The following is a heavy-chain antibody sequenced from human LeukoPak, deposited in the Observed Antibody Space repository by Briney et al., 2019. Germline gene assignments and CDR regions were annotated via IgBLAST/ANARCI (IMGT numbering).Heavy chain of an antibody. CDR2: FYSGGST. Sequence: SGGSLRLSCAASGFTVRSTYMSWVRQAPGKGLEWVSVFYSGGSTYYADSVKGRFTISRDNSKNTLYLQMNSLRAEDTAVYYCARVGPRTWGNSSGRLRKYFDYWGQGALVTVSS. V-gene: IGHV3-66*02. CDR1: GFTVRSTY. D-gene: IGHD6-19*01. CDR3: ARVGPRTWGNSSGRLRKYFDY. J-gene: IGHJ4*02.